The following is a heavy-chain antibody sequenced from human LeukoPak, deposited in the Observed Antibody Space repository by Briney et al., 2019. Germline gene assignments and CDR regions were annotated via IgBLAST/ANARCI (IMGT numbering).Heavy chain of an antibody. CDR3: VGSHDFWSGSGY. CDR2: IYTDGST. J-gene: IGHJ4*02. CDR1: GFIVSSNC. V-gene: IGHV3-53*01. Sequence: GGSLRLSCAASGFIVSSNCMNWVRQTPGKGLEWVSVIYTDGSTYYADSVKGRFTISRDISRNTVHLQMNSLRAEDTAVYYCVGSHDFWSGSGYWGQGTLVTVSS. D-gene: IGHD3-3*01.